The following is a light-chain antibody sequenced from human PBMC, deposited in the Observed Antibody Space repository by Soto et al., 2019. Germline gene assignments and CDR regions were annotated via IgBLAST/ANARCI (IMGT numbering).Light chain of an antibody. J-gene: IGKJ4*01. CDR3: QQYYTYQLT. CDR1: QNVSSY. V-gene: IGKV1-8*01. Sequence: AIRMTQSPSSFSASTGDRVTITCRASQNVSSYLAWYQQKPGKAPNLLIYTASTLQSGVPSRFSGSGSGTDFTLTISCLQPDDFATYYCQQYYTYQLTFGGGTEVETK. CDR2: TAS.